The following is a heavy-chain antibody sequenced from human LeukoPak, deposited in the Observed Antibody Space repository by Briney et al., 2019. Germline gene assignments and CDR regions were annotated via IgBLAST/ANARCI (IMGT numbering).Heavy chain of an antibody. CDR1: GFSLRTGGVG. D-gene: IGHD1-1*01. J-gene: IGHJ4*02. V-gene: IGHV2-5*01. Sequence: ESGPTLVKPPQTLTLTCTFSGFSLRTGGVGVGWIRQPPGKALEWLSLIYWNDDKRYSPSLKSRLTITKDTSKNQVVLTMTNMDPVDTATYYCAHRRGTFDYWGQGTLVTVSS. CDR3: AHRRGTFDY. CDR2: IYWNDDK.